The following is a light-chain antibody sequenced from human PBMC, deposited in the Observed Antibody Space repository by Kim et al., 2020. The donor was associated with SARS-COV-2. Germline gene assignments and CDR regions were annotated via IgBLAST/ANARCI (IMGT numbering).Light chain of an antibody. CDR1: GPNIGINS. CDR3: ATWDDSLSGPV. CDR2: RRN. V-gene: IGLV1-47*01. J-gene: IGLJ2*01. Sequence: GQLVHSSCSASGPNIGINSVYWYRQFPGTAPKPLFYRRNQRPSGVPDRSSGSKSGSAASLAISGLRSEDEGDYYCATWDDSLSGPVFGGGTKVTVL.